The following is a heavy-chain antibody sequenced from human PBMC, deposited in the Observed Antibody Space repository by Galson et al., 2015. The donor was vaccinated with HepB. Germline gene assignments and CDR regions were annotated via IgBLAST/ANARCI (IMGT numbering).Heavy chain of an antibody. Sequence: SLRLSCAASGFTFNNFAMHWVRQAPGKGLEWLAVISYDVINKNYADSVKGRFTISRDNSKNTLYLQMSSPKTEDTAVDFCAKDSAWRTIRMPDYWGQGTLVTVSS. CDR2: ISYDVINK. CDR1: GFTFNNFA. D-gene: IGHD2-2*01. J-gene: IGHJ4*02. V-gene: IGHV3-30*18. CDR3: AKDSAWRTIRMPDY.